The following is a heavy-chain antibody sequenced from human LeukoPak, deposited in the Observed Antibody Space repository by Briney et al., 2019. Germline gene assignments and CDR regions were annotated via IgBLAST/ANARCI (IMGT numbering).Heavy chain of an antibody. Sequence: PSETLSLTCTVSGGSIKNYYWTWIRRPPGKRLEWIGYIYSSGSTSSNPSLKSRVTISVDTSKNQFSLRLKYVTAADTAVYYCARDLRRGTGYMDVWGKGTTVTVSS. V-gene: IGHV4-59*01. CDR2: IYSSGST. CDR1: GGSIKNYY. D-gene: IGHD3-10*01. J-gene: IGHJ6*03. CDR3: ARDLRRGTGYMDV.